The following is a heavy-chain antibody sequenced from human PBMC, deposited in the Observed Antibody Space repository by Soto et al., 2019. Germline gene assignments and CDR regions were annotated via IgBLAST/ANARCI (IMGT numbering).Heavy chain of an antibody. CDR3: ARASSGGTVNWFDP. V-gene: IGHV1-69*02. Sequence: SVKGSCKASRGTFSSYTISWVRQAPGQGLEWMGRIIPILGIANYAQKFQGRVTITADKSTSTAYMELSSLRSEDTAVYYCARASSGGTVNWFDPWGQGTLVTVSS. CDR2: IIPILGIA. CDR1: RGTFSSYT. J-gene: IGHJ5*02. D-gene: IGHD2-15*01.